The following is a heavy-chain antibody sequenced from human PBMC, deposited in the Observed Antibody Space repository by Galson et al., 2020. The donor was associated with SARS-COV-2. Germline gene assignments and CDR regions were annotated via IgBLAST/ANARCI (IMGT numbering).Heavy chain of an antibody. CDR3: ARDSSSRSSGWFDP. CDR1: GFTFSTYA. J-gene: IGHJ5*02. CDR2: ISYNGNNK. D-gene: IGHD6-13*01. Sequence: GESLKISCAASGFTFSTYAIHWVRQAPGKGLEWVAGISYNGNNKYYADSVKGRFTSSRDNSKDTLYLQMISLRPEDTAIYYCARDSSSRSSGWFDPWGQGTLVTVSS. V-gene: IGHV3-30*04.